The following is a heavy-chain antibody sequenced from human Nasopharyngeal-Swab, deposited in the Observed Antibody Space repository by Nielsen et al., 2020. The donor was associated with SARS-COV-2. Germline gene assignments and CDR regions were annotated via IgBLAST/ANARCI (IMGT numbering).Heavy chain of an antibody. V-gene: IGHV1-69*13. Sequence: SVKVSCKASGGTFSSYAISWVRQAPGQGLEWMGGIIPIFGTANYAQKFQGRVTIIADESTSTAYMELSSLRSEDTAVYYCARNFRGYSGYEEDGMDVWGQGTTVTVSS. J-gene: IGHJ6*02. CDR1: GGTFSSYA. CDR2: IIPIFGTA. CDR3: ARNFRGYSGYEEDGMDV. D-gene: IGHD5-12*01.